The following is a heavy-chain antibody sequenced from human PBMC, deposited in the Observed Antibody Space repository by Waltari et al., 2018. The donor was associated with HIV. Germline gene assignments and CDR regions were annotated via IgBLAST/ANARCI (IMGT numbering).Heavy chain of an antibody. J-gene: IGHJ1*01. CDR1: GSSLSDFV. D-gene: IGHD2-21*01. Sequence: QVPLVQSGPEVKRPGASVKISCEAPGSSLSDFVVHWVPQAPGQVLEWRGGVNVGLDKRRFDERSQDRVSLNRDTSQTIVCMELKNVTADDTAVYFWARGTSWLVSVLESWGQGTLVSVSA. V-gene: IGHV1-3*01. CDR2: VNVGLDKR. CDR3: ARGTSWLVSVLES.